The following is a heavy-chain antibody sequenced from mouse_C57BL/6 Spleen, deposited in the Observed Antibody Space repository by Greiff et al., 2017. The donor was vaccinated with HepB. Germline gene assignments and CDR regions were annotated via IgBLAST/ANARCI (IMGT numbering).Heavy chain of an antibody. CDR1: GYAFSSYW. V-gene: IGHV1-80*01. Sequence: VQLQQSGAELVKPGASVKISCKASGYAFSSYWMNWVKQRPGKGLEWIGQIYPGDGDTNYNGKFKGKATLTADKSSSTAYMQRSSLTSEDSAVYFCAREDFHYAMDYWGQGTSVTVSS. CDR3: AREDFHYAMDY. CDR2: IYPGDGDT. J-gene: IGHJ4*01.